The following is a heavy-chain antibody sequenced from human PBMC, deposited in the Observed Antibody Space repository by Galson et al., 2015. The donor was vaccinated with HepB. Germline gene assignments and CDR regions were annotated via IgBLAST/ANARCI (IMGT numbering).Heavy chain of an antibody. CDR2: IYPGDSDT. J-gene: IGHJ4*02. CDR1: GYSFTSYW. D-gene: IGHD1-26*01. CDR3: ASILWEYSGSYGVFDY. V-gene: IGHV5-51*01. Sequence: QSGAEVKKPGESLKISCKGSGYSFTSYWIGWVRQMPGKGLEWMGIIYPGDSDTRYSPSFQGQVTISADKSISTAYLQWSSLKASDTAMYYCASILWEYSGSYGVFDYWGQGTLVTVSS.